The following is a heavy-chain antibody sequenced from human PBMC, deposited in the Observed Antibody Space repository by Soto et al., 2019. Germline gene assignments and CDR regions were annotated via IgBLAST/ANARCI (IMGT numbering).Heavy chain of an antibody. CDR2: MNPNSGNT. D-gene: IGHD6-19*01. CDR3: ARAVGYYYGMDV. V-gene: IGHV1-8*02. J-gene: IGHJ6*02. CDR1: GYTFTSYG. Sequence: ASVKVSCKASGYTFTSYGISWVRQAPGQGLEWMGWMNPNSGNTGYAQKFQGRVTMTRNTSISTAYMELSSLRSEDTAVYYCARAVGYYYGMDVWGQGTTVTVSS.